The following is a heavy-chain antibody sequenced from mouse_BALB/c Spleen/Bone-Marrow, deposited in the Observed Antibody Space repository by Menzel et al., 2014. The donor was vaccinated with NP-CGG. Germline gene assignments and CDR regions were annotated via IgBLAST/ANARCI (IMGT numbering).Heavy chain of an antibody. J-gene: IGHJ4*01. CDR2: IDPENGDT. CDR3: NGNYYAMDY. V-gene: IGHV14-4*02. CDR1: GFNIKDYY. D-gene: IGHD2-1*01. Sequence: EVQLQQSGAELVRSGASVKLSCTASGFNIKDYYMHWVKQRPEQGLEWIGWIDPENGDTEYAPKFQGKATTTADTSSNTAYLQLSSLTSEDTAVYYCNGNYYAMDYWGQGTSVTVSS.